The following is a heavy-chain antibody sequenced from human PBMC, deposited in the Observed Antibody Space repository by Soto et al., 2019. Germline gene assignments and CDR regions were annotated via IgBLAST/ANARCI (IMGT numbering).Heavy chain of an antibody. CDR1: GYTFTSYY. CDR3: ARDLTYYDFWSGYFTLGY. Sequence: QVQLVQSGAEVKKPGASVKVSCKASGYTFTSYYMHWVRQAPGQGLEWMGIINPSGGSTSYAQKFQGRVLMTRDTSTSTVYMELSSLRSEDTAVYYCARDLTYYDFWSGYFTLGYWGQGTLVTVSS. V-gene: IGHV1-46*01. J-gene: IGHJ4*02. CDR2: INPSGGST. D-gene: IGHD3-3*01.